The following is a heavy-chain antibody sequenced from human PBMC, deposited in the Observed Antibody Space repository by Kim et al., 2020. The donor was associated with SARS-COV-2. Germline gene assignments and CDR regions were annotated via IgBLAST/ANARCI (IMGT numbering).Heavy chain of an antibody. D-gene: IGHD3-9*01. CDR3: AILTRWPDALAI. J-gene: IGHJ3*02. CDR2: INSDGDST. CDR1: GFTFSSYW. V-gene: IGHV3-74*01. Sequence: GGSLRLSCAASGFTFSSYWMHWVRQGPGKGLVWVSRINSDGDSTIYADSVTGRFTISRDNAKNTLYLQMNSLRAEDTAVYYCAILTRWPDALAIWGQGT.